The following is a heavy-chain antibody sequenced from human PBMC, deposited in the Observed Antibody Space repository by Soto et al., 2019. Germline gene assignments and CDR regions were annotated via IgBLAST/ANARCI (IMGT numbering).Heavy chain of an antibody. D-gene: IGHD1-20*01. CDR1: GFTFGDYA. CDR2: IRSKAYGGKT. V-gene: IGHV3-49*03. CDR3: TRDITGMETWFDP. J-gene: IGHJ5*02. Sequence: GGSLRLSCTASGFTFGDYAMSWFRQAPGKGLEWVGFIRSKAYGGKTEYAASVKGRFTISRDDSKSIAYLQMNSLKTEDTAVYYCTRDITGMETWFDPWGQGTLVTVSS.